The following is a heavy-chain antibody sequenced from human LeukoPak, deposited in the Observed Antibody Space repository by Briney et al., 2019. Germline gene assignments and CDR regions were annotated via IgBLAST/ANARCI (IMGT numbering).Heavy chain of an antibody. CDR3: TYYGSGAIRF. CDR1: GFTFSNAY. Sequence: GGSLRLSCAASGFTFSNAYMSWVRQAPGKGLEWVCRVKSKTDGGTTDYAAPVKGRFTISRDDSENSLYLQINSLKTDDTAVYYCTYYGSGAIRFWGQGTLVTVSS. V-gene: IGHV3-15*01. D-gene: IGHD3-10*01. CDR2: VKSKTDGGTT. J-gene: IGHJ4*02.